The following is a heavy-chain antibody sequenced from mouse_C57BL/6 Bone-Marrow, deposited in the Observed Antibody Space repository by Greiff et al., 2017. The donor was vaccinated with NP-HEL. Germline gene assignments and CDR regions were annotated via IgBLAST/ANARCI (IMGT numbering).Heavy chain of an antibody. D-gene: IGHD1-1*01. CDR1: GYTFTSYG. CDR3: ARRPYYGSSYWYFDV. J-gene: IGHJ1*03. V-gene: IGHV1-81*01. CDR2: IYPRSGNT. Sequence: VQLQQSGAELARPGASVKLSCKASGYTFTSYGISWVKQRTGQGLEWIGEIYPRSGNTYYNEKFKGKATLTADKSSSTAYMELRSLTSEDSAVYFCARRPYYGSSYWYFDVWGTGTTVTVSS.